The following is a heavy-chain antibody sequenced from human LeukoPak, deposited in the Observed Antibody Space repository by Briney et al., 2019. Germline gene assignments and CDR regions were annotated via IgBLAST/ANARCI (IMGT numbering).Heavy chain of an antibody. J-gene: IGHJ5*02. V-gene: IGHV3-23*01. Sequence: GGSLRLSCAASGFTFSSYAMSWVRQAPGKGLEWVSAISGGVGSTYYADSVKGRFTISRDNSKNTLYLQMNSLRAEDTAVYYCAKGEWLRFFDPWGQGTLVTVSS. CDR2: ISGGVGST. CDR3: AKGEWLRFFDP. CDR1: GFTFSSYA. D-gene: IGHD5-12*01.